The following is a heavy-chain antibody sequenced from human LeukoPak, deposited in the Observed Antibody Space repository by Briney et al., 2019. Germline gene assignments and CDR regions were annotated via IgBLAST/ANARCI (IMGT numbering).Heavy chain of an antibody. CDR1: GFIFDRYG. D-gene: IGHD3-22*01. Sequence: PGGSLRLSCAASGFIFDRYGMTWVRQAPGEGLKWVSSISDSGSRTYYADSVKGRFTVSRDNSKNTVYVQMNSLRAEDTAIYYYAKQESSGSYPYYFDYWGQGTLVTVSS. CDR3: AKQESSGSYPYYFDY. J-gene: IGHJ4*02. CDR2: ISDSGSRT. V-gene: IGHV3-23*01.